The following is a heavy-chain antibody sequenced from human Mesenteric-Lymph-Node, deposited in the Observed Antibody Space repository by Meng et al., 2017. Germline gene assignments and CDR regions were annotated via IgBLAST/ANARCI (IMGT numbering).Heavy chain of an antibody. CDR3: ARVLDYYDSSGLVLGI. Sequence: GESLKISCAASGFTFDDYTMHWVRQAPGKGLEWVSLISWDGGSTYYADSVKGRFTISRGNSKNSLYLQMSSLRAEDTAVYYCARVLDYYDSSGLVLGIWGQGKMVNVAS. D-gene: IGHD3-22*01. V-gene: IGHV3-43*01. CDR1: GFTFDDYT. J-gene: IGHJ3*02. CDR2: ISWDGGST.